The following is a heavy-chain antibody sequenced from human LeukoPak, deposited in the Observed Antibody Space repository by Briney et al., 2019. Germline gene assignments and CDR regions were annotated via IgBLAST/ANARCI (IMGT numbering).Heavy chain of an antibody. CDR1: GFTFSNAW. D-gene: IGHD6-13*01. CDR2: VKQDGSEK. Sequence: GGSLRLSCAASGFTFSNAWMSWVRQAPGKGLEWVAKVKQDGSEKYYVDSVKGRFAVSRDNAKNSLYLQMNSLRAEDTAVYYCARDYISSWANFDYWGQGTLVTVSS. CDR3: ARDYISSWANFDY. V-gene: IGHV3-7*01. J-gene: IGHJ4*02.